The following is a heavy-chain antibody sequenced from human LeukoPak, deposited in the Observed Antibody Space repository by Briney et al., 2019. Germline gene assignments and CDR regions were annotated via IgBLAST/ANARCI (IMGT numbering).Heavy chain of an antibody. V-gene: IGHV1-46*01. D-gene: IGHD5-24*01. CDR2: INPSGGST. CDR3: ARTVATIKPYYYMDV. J-gene: IGHJ6*03. Sequence: ASVKVSCKASGYTFTSYYMHWVRQAPGQGLEWMGIINPSGGSTSYAQKFQGRVTMTRDTSTSTVYMELSSLRSEDTAVHYCARTVATIKPYYYMDVWGKGTTVTVSS. CDR1: GYTFTSYY.